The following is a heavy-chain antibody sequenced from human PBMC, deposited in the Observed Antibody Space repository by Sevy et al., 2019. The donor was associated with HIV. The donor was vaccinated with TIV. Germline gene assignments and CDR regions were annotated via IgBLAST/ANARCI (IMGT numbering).Heavy chain of an antibody. CDR3: ARGRGDPRADXFDY. CDR1: GXXFNIYS. CDR2: ISGSSSYI. V-gene: IGHV3-21*01. D-gene: IGHD2-21*02. Sequence: GGSLRLSCAASGXXFNIYSMNWVRQAPGKGLEWVSSISGSSSYIFYADSVKGRFTISRDNAKNSLYLQMNSLRAEDTAVYYCARGRGDPRADXFDYWGQGTLVTVSS. J-gene: IGHJ4*02.